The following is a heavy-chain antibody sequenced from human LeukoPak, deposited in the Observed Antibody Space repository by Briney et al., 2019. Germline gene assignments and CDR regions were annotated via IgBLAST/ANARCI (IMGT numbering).Heavy chain of an antibody. J-gene: IGHJ4*02. Sequence: GASVKVSCKASGYTFTDYYMHWVQQAPGKGLEWMGRVDPEDGETIYAEKFQGRVTITADTSTDTAYMELSSLRSEDTAVYYCATDSGELTPGGQGNLVTVSS. CDR2: VDPEDGET. CDR1: GYTFTDYY. V-gene: IGHV1-69-2*01. CDR3: ATDSGELTP. D-gene: IGHD1-26*01.